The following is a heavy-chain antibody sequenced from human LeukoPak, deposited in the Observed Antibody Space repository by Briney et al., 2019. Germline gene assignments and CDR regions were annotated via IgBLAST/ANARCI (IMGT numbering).Heavy chain of an antibody. CDR2: INTSGGT. D-gene: IGHD6-13*01. V-gene: IGHV4-4*07. Sequence: SETLSLTCIVSGDSIVTYYWSWIQQPAGKGLEWIGRINTSGGTNYNPSLKSRVTMSVDTSTNQFSLKLTSVTAADTAVYYCARDAGRTRAPFDYWGQGTLVTVSS. CDR1: GDSIVTYY. CDR3: ARDAGRTRAPFDY. J-gene: IGHJ4*02.